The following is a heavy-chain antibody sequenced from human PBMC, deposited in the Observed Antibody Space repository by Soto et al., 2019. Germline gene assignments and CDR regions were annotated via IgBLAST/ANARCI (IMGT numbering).Heavy chain of an antibody. D-gene: IGHD6-13*01. V-gene: IGHV1-2*04. CDR2: INPNSGGT. Sequence: VASVKVSCKASGYTFTGYYMHWVRQAPGQGLEWMGWINPNSGGTNYAQKFQGWVTMTRDTSISTAYMELSRLRSDDTAVYYCARGAAADNYYYGMDVWGQGTTVTVSS. CDR1: GYTFTGYY. J-gene: IGHJ6*02. CDR3: ARGAAADNYYYGMDV.